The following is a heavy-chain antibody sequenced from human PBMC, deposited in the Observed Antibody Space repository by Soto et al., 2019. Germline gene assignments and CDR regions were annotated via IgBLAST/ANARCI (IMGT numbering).Heavy chain of an antibody. CDR1: GYRYTSYG. V-gene: IGHV1-18*01. Sequence: AKVSCKACGYRYTSYGLRSARQAPGKGLEWMGWISAYNGNTNYAQKLQGRVTMTTDTSTSTAYMELRSLRSDDTAVYYCASRRGDSSGYYYGAFDIWGQGTMVTVSS. J-gene: IGHJ3*02. CDR2: ISAYNGNT. D-gene: IGHD3-22*01. CDR3: ASRRGDSSGYYYGAFDI.